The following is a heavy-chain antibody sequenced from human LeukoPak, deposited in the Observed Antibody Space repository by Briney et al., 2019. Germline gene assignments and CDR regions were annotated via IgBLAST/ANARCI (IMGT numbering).Heavy chain of an antibody. CDR2: ISYDGSNK. CDR1: GFTFSSYA. CDR3: ANSAGWFGELFLIDY. V-gene: IGHV3-30-3*01. Sequence: GGSLRLSRAASGFTFSSYAMHWVRQAPGKGLEWVAVISYDGSNKYYADSVKGRFTISRDNSKNTLYLQMNSLRAEDTAVYYCANSAGWFGELFLIDYWGQGTLVTVSS. J-gene: IGHJ4*02. D-gene: IGHD3-10*01.